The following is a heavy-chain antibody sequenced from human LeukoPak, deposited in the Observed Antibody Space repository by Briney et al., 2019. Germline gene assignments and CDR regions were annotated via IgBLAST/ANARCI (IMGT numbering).Heavy chain of an antibody. J-gene: IGHJ6*02. V-gene: IGHV3-53*01. CDR2: IYGGGDT. CDR3: AREGPYYGMDV. CDR1: GFTVSNNY. D-gene: IGHD2-21*01. Sequence: GGSLRLSCEASGFTVSNNYMTWVRQAPGKGLEWVSTIYGGGDTYYEDSVKGRFTISRDNSRNTLHLQLNSLRVEDTAQYYCAREGPYYGMDVWDQGTTVTVS.